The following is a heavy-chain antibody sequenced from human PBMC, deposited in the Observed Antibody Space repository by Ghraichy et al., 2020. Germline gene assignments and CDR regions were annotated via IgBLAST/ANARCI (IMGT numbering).Heavy chain of an antibody. CDR2: ISYDGSKK. CDR1: GFTFISYG. CDR3: VKDRRHKAAAGSFDF. Sequence: GGSLRLSCAASGFTFISYGMHWVRQAPGKGLEWVAVISYDGSKKYYAESMKGRVTISRDNSKSTLYLQMNSLRTDDTAVYYCVKDRRHKAAAGSFDFWGQGTLVTVSS. D-gene: IGHD6-25*01. V-gene: IGHV3-30*18. J-gene: IGHJ4*02.